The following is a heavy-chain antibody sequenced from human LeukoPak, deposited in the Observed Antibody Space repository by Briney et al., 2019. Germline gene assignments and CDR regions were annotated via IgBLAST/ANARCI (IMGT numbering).Heavy chain of an antibody. CDR3: ARGPYSSGWYNYFDY. J-gene: IGHJ4*02. D-gene: IGHD6-19*01. V-gene: IGHV4-34*01. CDR2: INHSGST. Sequence: SETLSLTCAVYGGSFSGYYWSWIRQPPGKGLEWIGEINHSGSTNYNPSLKSRVTTSVDTSKNQFSLKLSSVTAADTAVYYCARGPYSSGWYNYFDYWGQGTLVTVSS. CDR1: GGSFSGYY.